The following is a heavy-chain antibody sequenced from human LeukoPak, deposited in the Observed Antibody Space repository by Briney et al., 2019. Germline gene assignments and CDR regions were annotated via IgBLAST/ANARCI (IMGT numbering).Heavy chain of an antibody. CDR1: GGSISSYH. J-gene: IGHJ4*02. CDR3: AGSRTYYYDSSGYYMNR. CDR2: IYYSGST. D-gene: IGHD3-22*01. Sequence: PSETLSLTCTVSGGSISSYHWSWIRQPPGKGLEWIGYIYYSGSTNYNPSLKSRVTISVDTSKNQFSLKLSSVTAADTAVYYCAGSRTYYYDSSGYYMNRWGQGTLVTVSS. V-gene: IGHV4-59*01.